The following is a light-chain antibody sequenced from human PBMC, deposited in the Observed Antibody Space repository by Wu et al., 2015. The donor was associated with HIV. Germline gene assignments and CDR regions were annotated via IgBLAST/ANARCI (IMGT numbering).Light chain of an antibody. J-gene: IGKJ4*01. CDR3: QQRNNWLLT. V-gene: IGKV3-11*01. Sequence: EIVLTQSPATLSSSPGERVTPSCRASQSLGTYLAWYQQKPGQAPRLLIYEASSRAPGIPDRFTASGSGTDFTLTISSLEPEDFAVYYCQQRNNWLLTFGGGTRVEIK. CDR2: EAS. CDR1: QSLGTY.